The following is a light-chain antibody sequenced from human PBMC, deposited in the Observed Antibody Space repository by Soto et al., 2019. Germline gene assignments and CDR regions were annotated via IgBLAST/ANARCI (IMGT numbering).Light chain of an antibody. CDR2: EVS. CDR1: SSDVGGYDY. J-gene: IGLJ1*01. Sequence: QSVLTQPASMSGSPGQSSTISWTGTSSDVGGYDYVSWYQQHAGKAPKLVIYEVSNRPSGVSNRFSGSKSGNTASLIISGLQAEDEADYYCSSYSSTSSRVFGTGTKVTVL. CDR3: SSYSSTSSRV. V-gene: IGLV2-14*01.